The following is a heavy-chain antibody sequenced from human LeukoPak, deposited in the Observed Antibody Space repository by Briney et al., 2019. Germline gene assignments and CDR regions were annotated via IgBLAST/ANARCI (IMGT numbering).Heavy chain of an antibody. Sequence: SETLSLTCTVSGGSISSSSYYWGWIRQPPGKGLEWIGRIYYSGSTYYNPSLKSRVTISVDTSKNQFSLKLSSVTAADTAVYYCARLGAGPTYYDFWSGYSSFYFDYWGQGTLVTVSS. CDR1: GGSISSSSYY. CDR2: IYYSGST. D-gene: IGHD3-3*01. CDR3: ARLGAGPTYYDFWSGYSSFYFDY. J-gene: IGHJ4*02. V-gene: IGHV4-39*01.